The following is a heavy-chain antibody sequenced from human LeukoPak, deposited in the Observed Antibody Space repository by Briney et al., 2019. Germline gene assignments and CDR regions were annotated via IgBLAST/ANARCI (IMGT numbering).Heavy chain of an antibody. J-gene: IGHJ3*02. CDR3: AREGVLGATFWSRDAFDI. V-gene: IGHV4-38-2*02. D-gene: IGHD1-26*01. Sequence: SETLSLTCTVSGYSISSGYYWGWIRQPPGKGLEWIGSIYHSGSTYYNPSLKSRVTISVDTSKNQFSLKVRSVTAADTAVYYCAREGVLGATFWSRDAFDIWGQGTMVTVSS. CDR2: IYHSGST. CDR1: GYSISSGYY.